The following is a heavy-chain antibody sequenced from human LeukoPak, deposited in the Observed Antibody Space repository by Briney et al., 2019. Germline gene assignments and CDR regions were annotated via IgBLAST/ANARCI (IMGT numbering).Heavy chain of an antibody. CDR2: IKQDGSEK. CDR3: ARLFQMDV. J-gene: IGHJ6*02. V-gene: IGHV3-7*05. D-gene: IGHD2-21*01. CDR1: GFTFSSCW. Sequence: PGGSLRLSCAASGFTFSSCWMSWARQAPGKGLEWVANIKQDGSEKNYVDSVKGRFTISRDNAKNSLYLQMNSLRVEDTAVYYCARLFQMDVWGQGTTVTVSS.